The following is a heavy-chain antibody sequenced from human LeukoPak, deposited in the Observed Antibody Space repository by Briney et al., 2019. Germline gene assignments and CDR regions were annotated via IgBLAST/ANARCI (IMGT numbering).Heavy chain of an antibody. D-gene: IGHD6-6*01. Sequence: GGSLRLSCAASGFTFSSYSVNWVRQAPGKGLEWVSSISSSSSYIYYADSVKGRFTISRDNAKNSLYLQMNSLRADDTAVYYCAKERDTLPSRLSPFDSWGQGILVTVSS. V-gene: IGHV3-21*04. CDR1: GFTFSSYS. J-gene: IGHJ4*02. CDR3: AKERDTLPSRLSPFDS. CDR2: ISSSSSYI.